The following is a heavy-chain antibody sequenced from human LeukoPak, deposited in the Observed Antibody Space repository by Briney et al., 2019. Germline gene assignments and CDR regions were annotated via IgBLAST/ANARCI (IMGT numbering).Heavy chain of an antibody. J-gene: IGHJ4*02. Sequence: SETLSLTCTVSGGSISSSSYYWGWIRQPPGKGLEWIGSIYYSGSTYYNPSLKSRVTISVDTSKNQFSLKLSSVTAADTAVYYCARDRGLGYCSSTSCPTPWSFDYWGQGTLVTVSS. CDR1: GGSISSSSYY. CDR3: ARDRGLGYCSSTSCPTPWSFDY. V-gene: IGHV4-39*07. D-gene: IGHD2-2*01. CDR2: IYYSGST.